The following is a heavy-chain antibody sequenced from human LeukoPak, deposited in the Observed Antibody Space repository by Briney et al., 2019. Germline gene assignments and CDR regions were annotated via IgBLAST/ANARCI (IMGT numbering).Heavy chain of an antibody. D-gene: IGHD3-10*01. V-gene: IGHV3-30*03. J-gene: IGHJ4*02. CDR3: ARGRDSYGSGSYSDY. Sequence: PGRSLRLSCAASGFTFSSYGMHWVRQAPGKGLEWVALISYPGSNRYYADSVKGRFTISRDNSKNTLFLEMNSLRAEDTAVYHCARGRDSYGSGSYSDYWGQGTLVTVSS. CDR2: ISYPGSNR. CDR1: GFTFSSYG.